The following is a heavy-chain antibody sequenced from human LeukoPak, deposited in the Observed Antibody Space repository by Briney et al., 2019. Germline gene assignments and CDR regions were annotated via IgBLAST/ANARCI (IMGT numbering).Heavy chain of an antibody. V-gene: IGHV4-34*01. CDR3: ASHDFWSGHYDY. CDR1: GGSFSGYY. CDR2: INHSGST. J-gene: IGHJ4*02. D-gene: IGHD3-3*01. Sequence: PSETLSLTCAVYGGSFSGYYWSWIRQPPGKGLEWIGEINHSGSTNYNPSLKSRVTISADTSKNQFSLKLSSVTAADTAVYYCASHDFWSGHYDYWGQGTLVTVSS.